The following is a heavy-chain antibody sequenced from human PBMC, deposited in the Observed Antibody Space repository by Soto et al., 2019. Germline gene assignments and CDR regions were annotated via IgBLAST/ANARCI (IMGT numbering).Heavy chain of an antibody. V-gene: IGHV3-7*03. J-gene: IGHJ6*02. D-gene: IGHD3-3*01. CDR3: ARDEGGVGYYTGPYYYGMDV. CDR2: IKEDGSEK. Sequence: GGSLRLSCTASGFTFTKYWMNWVRQAPGKGLEWLANIKEDGSEKFYVDSVKGRFTISRDNAQNSVYLQMNSLRAEDTAVYYCARDEGGVGYYTGPYYYGMDVWGQGTKVTVSS. CDR1: GFTFTKYW.